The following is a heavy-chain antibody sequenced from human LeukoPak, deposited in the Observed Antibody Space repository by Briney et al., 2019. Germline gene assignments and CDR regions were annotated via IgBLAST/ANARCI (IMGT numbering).Heavy chain of an antibody. Sequence: AASVKVSCTASGGTFSSYAISWVRQAPGQGLEWMGGIIPIFGTANYAQKFQGRVTITADESTSTAYMELSSLRSEDTAVYYCARDVIVVVPAAEVYYYYGMDVWGQGTTVTVSS. J-gene: IGHJ6*02. V-gene: IGHV1-69*13. CDR1: GGTFSSYA. D-gene: IGHD2-2*01. CDR3: ARDVIVVVPAAEVYYYYGMDV. CDR2: IIPIFGTA.